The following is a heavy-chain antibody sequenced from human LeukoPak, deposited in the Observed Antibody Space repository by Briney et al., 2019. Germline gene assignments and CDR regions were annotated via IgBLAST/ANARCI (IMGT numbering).Heavy chain of an antibody. Sequence: GESLKISCKGSGYTFTSYWIGWVRQMPGKGLEWMGIIYPGDSDTRYSPSFQGQVTISADKSISTAYLQWSSLKASDTAMYYCARGYSGYDSGRVFDYWGQGTLVTVSS. CDR3: ARGYSGYDSGRVFDY. CDR2: IYPGDSDT. D-gene: IGHD5-12*01. CDR1: GYTFTSYW. J-gene: IGHJ4*02. V-gene: IGHV5-51*01.